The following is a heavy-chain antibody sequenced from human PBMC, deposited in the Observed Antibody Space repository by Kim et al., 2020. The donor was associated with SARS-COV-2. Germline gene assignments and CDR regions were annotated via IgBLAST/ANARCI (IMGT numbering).Heavy chain of an antibody. CDR3: AREQVHGGDY. Sequence: GGSLRPSCAASGFTFSDYYMSWVRQAPGKGLEWISYITTSGSAIYYADSVKGRFTISRDNAKSSLYLQMNSLRAEDTAIYYCAREQVHGGDYWGQGTLVTVSS. D-gene: IGHD4-17*01. J-gene: IGHJ4*02. CDR1: GFTFSDYY. CDR2: ITTSGSAI. V-gene: IGHV3-11*04.